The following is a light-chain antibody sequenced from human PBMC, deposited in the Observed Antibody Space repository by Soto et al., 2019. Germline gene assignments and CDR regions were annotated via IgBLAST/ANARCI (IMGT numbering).Light chain of an antibody. V-gene: IGKV1-39*01. J-gene: IGKJ1*01. CDR3: QPSYSPLWT. Sequence: VRDCVSMSWRASQSISSYLNWYQQKPGKAPKLLIYAASSLQSGVPSRFSGSGSGPDTTLTISLLKPDDLVSYSSQPSYSPLWTIGQGTKVDIK. CDR1: QSISSY. CDR2: AAS.